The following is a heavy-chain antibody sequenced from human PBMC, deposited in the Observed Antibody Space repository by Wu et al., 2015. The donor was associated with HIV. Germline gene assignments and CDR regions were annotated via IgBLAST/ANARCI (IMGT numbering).Heavy chain of an antibody. CDR3: ARRTTVVTPAFVYYGMDV. J-gene: IGHJ6*02. D-gene: IGHD4-23*01. CDR2: IIPIFGTA. V-gene: IGHV1-69*05. Sequence: QVQLVQSGAEVKKPGSSVKVSCKASGGTFSSYAISWVRQAPGQGLEWMGGIIPIFGTANYAQKFQGRVTITTDESTSTAYMELSSLRSEDTAVYYCARRTTVVTPAFVYYGMDVWGQGTTVTVSS. CDR1: GGTFSSYA.